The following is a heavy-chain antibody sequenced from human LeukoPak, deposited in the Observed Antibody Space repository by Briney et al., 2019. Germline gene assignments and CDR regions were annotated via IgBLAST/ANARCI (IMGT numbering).Heavy chain of an antibody. CDR1: GFTLSSYV. J-gene: IGHJ4*02. V-gene: IGHV3-23*01. Sequence: SGGSLRLSCAASGFTLSSYVMSWVRQAPGKGLEWVSGISGRGDSTYNADSVKGRFTISRDNSKNTLYLQMNSLRAEDTAVYNCAKYRSSWYGCFDYWGQGTLVTVSS. CDR2: ISGRGDST. CDR3: AKYRSSWYGCFDY. D-gene: IGHD6-13*01.